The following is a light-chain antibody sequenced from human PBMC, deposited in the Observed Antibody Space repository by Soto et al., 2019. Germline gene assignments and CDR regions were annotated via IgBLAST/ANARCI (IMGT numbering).Light chain of an antibody. CDR2: DTN. V-gene: IGLV7-46*01. Sequence: QAVVTQEPSLTVSPGGTVTLTCGSNTGAVTTGHYPYWFQQKPGQAPRTLIYDTNNKHSWTPARFSGSLLRGKAALTLSGAQPEDEADYYCLLSYRGVGVFGGGTKLTVL. J-gene: IGLJ2*01. CDR1: TGAVTTGHY. CDR3: LLSYRGVGV.